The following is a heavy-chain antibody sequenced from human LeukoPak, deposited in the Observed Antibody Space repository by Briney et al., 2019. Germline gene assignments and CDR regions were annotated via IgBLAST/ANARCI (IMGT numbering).Heavy chain of an antibody. CDR3: ARGGYYFDY. CDR1: GFTFTSYW. V-gene: IGHV3-7*01. D-gene: IGHD3-16*01. CDR2: IKEDGSEK. J-gene: IGHJ4*02. Sequence: PGGSLRLSCAASGFTFTSYWMSWVRQAPGKGLEWVANIKEDGSEKYYVDSVKGRFTISRDNAKNSVSLQMNSLRAEDTAVYYCARGGYYFDYWGQGTLVTVSS.